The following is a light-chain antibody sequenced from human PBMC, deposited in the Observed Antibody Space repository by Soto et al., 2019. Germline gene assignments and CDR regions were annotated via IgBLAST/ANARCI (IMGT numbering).Light chain of an antibody. CDR2: EVS. V-gene: IGLV2-23*02. Sequence: QSALTQPASVSGSPGQSITISCTGTSSHVGTYNLVSWYQQYSGKAPKLMIYEVSNRPSGVSNRFSGSKSGNTASLTISGLQAEDEADYYCCSYAGTNTYVLGTGTKLTVL. CDR1: SSHVGTYNL. CDR3: CSYAGTNTYV. J-gene: IGLJ1*01.